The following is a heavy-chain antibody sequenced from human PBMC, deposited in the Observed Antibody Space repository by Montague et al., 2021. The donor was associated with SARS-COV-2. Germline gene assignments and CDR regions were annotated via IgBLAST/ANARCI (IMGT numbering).Heavy chain of an antibody. Sequence: SVKVSCKASAYTFTSFDIHWVRQAPGQGLEWMGWVNPNSANTGYAQKFQGRVTMARNTAVSTAYMELSSLRSEDTAVYYCARGRNLQLVFEYHYGMDVWGQGTMITVSS. CDR3: ARGRNLQLVFEYHYGMDV. J-gene: IGHJ6*02. V-gene: IGHV1-8*01. CDR1: AYTFTSFD. D-gene: IGHD2-2*01. CDR2: VNPNSANT.